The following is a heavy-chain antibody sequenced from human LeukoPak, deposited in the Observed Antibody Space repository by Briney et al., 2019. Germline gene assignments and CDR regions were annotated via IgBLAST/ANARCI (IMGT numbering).Heavy chain of an antibody. CDR1: GFTFTNYG. CDR3: ARVAGDLCRLDV. J-gene: IGHJ6*02. CDR2: IWYDGSNK. Sequence: GGSLRLSCAASGFTFTNYGMHWVRQAPGKGLEWVAVIWYDGSNKYYADSVKGRFTISRDDSKNTLYLQMNSLRAEDTAVYYCARVAGDLCRLDVWGLGSTVTVSS. V-gene: IGHV3-33*08. D-gene: IGHD3-16*01.